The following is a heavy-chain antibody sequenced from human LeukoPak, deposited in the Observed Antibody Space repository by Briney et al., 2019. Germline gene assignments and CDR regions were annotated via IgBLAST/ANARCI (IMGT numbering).Heavy chain of an antibody. CDR1: GFTFSSYS. Sequence: GGSLRLSCAASGFTFSSYSMNWVRQAPGKGLEWVSSISSSSSYIYYADSAKGRFTISRDNAKNSLYLQMNSLTAGDTAVYYCARGPPRGKYYYMDVWGKGTTVTVSS. J-gene: IGHJ6*03. V-gene: IGHV3-21*01. CDR2: ISSSSSYI. D-gene: IGHD1-1*01. CDR3: ARGPPRGKYYYMDV.